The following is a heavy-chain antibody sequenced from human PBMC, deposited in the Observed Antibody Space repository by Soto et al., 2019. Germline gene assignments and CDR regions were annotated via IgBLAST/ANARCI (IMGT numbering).Heavy chain of an antibody. J-gene: IGHJ4*02. CDR2: IYHSGST. V-gene: IGHV4-30-2*01. D-gene: IGHD5-12*01. CDR1: GGSISSGGYA. CDR3: AAGGGLPRYY. Sequence: QLQLQESGSGLVKPSQTLSLTCAVSGGSISSGGYAWSWIRQPPGKGLGWIGYIYHSGSTYYNPSLQSRVTISVDRSKNQFSLKLSSVTAADTAVYYCAAGGGLPRYYWGQGTLVTVSS.